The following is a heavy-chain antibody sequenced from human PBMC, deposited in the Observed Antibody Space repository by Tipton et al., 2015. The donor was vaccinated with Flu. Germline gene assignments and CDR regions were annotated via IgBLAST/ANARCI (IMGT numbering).Heavy chain of an antibody. D-gene: IGHD6-19*01. Sequence: LRLSCTVSGASISSYYWSWIRQPPGKGLEWIGFLYKSGSTYYNPSLKSRVSISVDTSRNQFSLKLSSVTAADTAVYYCTRATPDSAWYEEGYSYGMGVWGQGTTVTVSS. V-gene: IGHV4-59*01. CDR3: TRATPDSAWYEEGYSYGMGV. CDR2: LYKSGST. J-gene: IGHJ6*02. CDR1: GASISSYY.